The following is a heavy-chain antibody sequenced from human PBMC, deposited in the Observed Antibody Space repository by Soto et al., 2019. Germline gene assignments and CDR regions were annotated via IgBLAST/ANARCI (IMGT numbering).Heavy chain of an antibody. CDR2: ISGTGANT. J-gene: IGHJ4*02. V-gene: IGHV3-23*01. Sequence: GSLRLSCAASGFTFSSYAMSWVRQVPGKGLEWVSAISGTGANTYYADSVKGRFTISRDNSKNTLYLQMNSLRADDAAVYYCATLRFCTSSSCYGREGGYWGQGTLVTVSS. D-gene: IGHD2-2*01. CDR3: ATLRFCTSSSCYGREGGY. CDR1: GFTFSSYA.